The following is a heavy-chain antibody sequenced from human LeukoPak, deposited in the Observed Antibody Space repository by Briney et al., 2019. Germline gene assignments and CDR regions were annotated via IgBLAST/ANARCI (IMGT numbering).Heavy chain of an antibody. CDR2: IYYSGST. CDR1: GGSVSSASDY. J-gene: IGHJ4*02. CDR3: ARVWGSYPFDY. Sequence: PSETLSLTCTVSGGSVSSASDYWSWIRQPPGKGLEWIGYIYYSGSTNYNPSLKSRVTISVDTSKNQFSLKLSSVTAADTAVYYCARVWGSYPFDYWGQGTLVTVSS. V-gene: IGHV4-61*01. D-gene: IGHD1-26*01.